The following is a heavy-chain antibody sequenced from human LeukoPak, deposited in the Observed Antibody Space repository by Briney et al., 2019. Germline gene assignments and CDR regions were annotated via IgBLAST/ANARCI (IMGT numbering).Heavy chain of an antibody. CDR1: GGSFSGYY. CDR2: INHSGST. Sequence: SETLSLTCAVYGGSFSGYYWSWIRQPPGKGLEWIGEINHSGSTNYNPSLKSRVTISVDTSKNQFSLKLSSVTAADTAVYYCASAKLTTCYYYMDVWGKGTTVTVSS. J-gene: IGHJ6*03. CDR3: ASAKLTTCYYYMDV. V-gene: IGHV4-34*01. D-gene: IGHD1-1*01.